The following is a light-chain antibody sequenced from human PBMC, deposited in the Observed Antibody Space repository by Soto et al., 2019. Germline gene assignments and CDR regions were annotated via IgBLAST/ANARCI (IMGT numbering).Light chain of an antibody. J-gene: IGKJ1*01. CDR3: QPYGSSPPWT. CDR1: QSVSSSY. V-gene: IGKV3-20*01. Sequence: EIVLTQSPGTLSLSPGERATLSCRASQSVSSSYLAWYQQKPGQAPRLLIYGASSRATGSPGRFSGSGSGTDFTLTISRLAPEEFAVSYCQPYGSSPPWTFGQGTKVDIK. CDR2: GAS.